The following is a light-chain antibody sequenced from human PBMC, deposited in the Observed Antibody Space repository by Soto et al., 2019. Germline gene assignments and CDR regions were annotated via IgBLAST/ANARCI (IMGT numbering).Light chain of an antibody. CDR2: GAS. Sequence: FLTKSPSTLSLSPGERATLYCRASENVRTFVDWYQQRPGQAPRLLIYGASNRATGIPARLSGSGSGTDFTLTISRLEPEEFAVYYCQQYGSSGAFGQGTKVDIK. V-gene: IGKV3-20*01. CDR1: ENVRTF. J-gene: IGKJ1*01. CDR3: QQYGSSGA.